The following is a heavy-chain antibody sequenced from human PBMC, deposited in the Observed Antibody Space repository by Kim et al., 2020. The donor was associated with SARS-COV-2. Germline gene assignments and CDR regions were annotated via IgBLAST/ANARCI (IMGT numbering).Heavy chain of an antibody. CDR2: IIPILGIA. CDR1: GGTFSSYA. Sequence: SVKVSCKASGGTFSSYAISWVRQAPGQGLEWMGRIIPILGIANYAQKFQGRVTITADKSTSTAYMELSSLRSEDTAVYYCARDLSVTTDAFDIWGQGTMVTVSS. V-gene: IGHV1-69*04. D-gene: IGHD4-17*01. CDR3: ARDLSVTTDAFDI. J-gene: IGHJ3*02.